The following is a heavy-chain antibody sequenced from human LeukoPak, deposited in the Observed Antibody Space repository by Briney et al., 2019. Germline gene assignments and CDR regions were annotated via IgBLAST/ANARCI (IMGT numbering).Heavy chain of an antibody. Sequence: QPGGSLRLSCAASGFTFSSYGMHWVRQAPGKGLEWVAFIRYDGSNKYYADSVKGRFTISRDNSKNTLYLQMNSLRAEDTAVYYCAKDRLTYYYDSSGYYFFDYWGQGTLVTVSS. D-gene: IGHD3-22*01. CDR3: AKDRLTYYYDSSGYYFFDY. CDR1: GFTFSSYG. J-gene: IGHJ4*02. V-gene: IGHV3-30*02. CDR2: IRYDGSNK.